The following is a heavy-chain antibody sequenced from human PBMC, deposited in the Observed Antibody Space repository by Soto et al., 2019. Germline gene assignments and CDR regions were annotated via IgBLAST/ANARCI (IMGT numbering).Heavy chain of an antibody. Sequence: EVQLVESGGGLLQPGGSLRLSCAASGFTFSNYWMNWVRQAPGKGLVWVSRINSDGSTTNYADSVKGRFTISRDHAKNTLHLQMNSLRADDTAVYYCARIDFWSGMDVWGQGTTVTVSS. D-gene: IGHD3-3*01. V-gene: IGHV3-74*01. CDR1: GFTFSNYW. CDR3: ARIDFWSGMDV. J-gene: IGHJ6*02. CDR2: INSDGSTT.